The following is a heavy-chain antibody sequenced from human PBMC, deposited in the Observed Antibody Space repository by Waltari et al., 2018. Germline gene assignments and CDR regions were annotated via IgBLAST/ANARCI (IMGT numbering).Heavy chain of an antibody. V-gene: IGHV1-18*01. D-gene: IGHD3-10*01. J-gene: IGHJ3*02. CDR2: ISAYNGNT. CDR1: GYTFTSYG. Sequence: QVQLVQSGAEVTKPGASVKVSCTASGYTFTSYGLIWVRQAPGNGLGWMGWISAYNGNTNYAQKLKGRVTRTTDTSTSTAYMELRSLRSDDTAVYYCARDLEGVFSREVRGSNAFDIWGQGTMVTVSS. CDR3: ARDLEGVFSREVRGSNAFDI.